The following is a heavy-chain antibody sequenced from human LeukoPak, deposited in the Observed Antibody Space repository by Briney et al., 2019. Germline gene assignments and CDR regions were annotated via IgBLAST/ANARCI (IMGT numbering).Heavy chain of an antibody. D-gene: IGHD5-12*01. V-gene: IGHV1-46*01. CDR3: AREPSGYDSPS. CDR1: GYTFTSYY. CDR2: INPSGGST. J-gene: IGHJ4*02. Sequence: ASVKVSCKASGYTFTSYYMHGVRQAPGQGLEWMGIINPSGGSTSYAQKFQGRVTMTRDTSTGTVYMELSSLRSEDTAVYYCAREPSGYDSPSWGQGTLVTVSS.